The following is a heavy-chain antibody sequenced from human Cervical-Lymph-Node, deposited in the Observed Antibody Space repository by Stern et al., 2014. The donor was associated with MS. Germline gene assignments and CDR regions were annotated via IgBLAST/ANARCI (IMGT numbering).Heavy chain of an antibody. V-gene: IGHV3-21*01. CDR3: ARDDLRSYYGMDV. CDR2: ITSTGYR. J-gene: IGHJ6*02. Sequence: EVQLVESGGGLVKPGGSLRLSCAASGFTFSSYNMNWVSQAPGKGLEWVSSITSTGYRYNADSLKGRFTISRDNAKNSLYLHMNSLRAEDTAVYYCARDDLRSYYGMDVWGQGTTVTVSS. CDR1: GFTFSSYN.